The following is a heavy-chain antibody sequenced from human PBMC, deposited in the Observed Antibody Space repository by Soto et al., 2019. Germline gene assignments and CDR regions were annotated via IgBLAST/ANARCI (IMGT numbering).Heavy chain of an antibody. CDR1: GFSFSSYW. CDR3: ARDSSGYYGSPTDY. CDR2: VNTDGRST. Sequence: GRSLRLSCAASGFSFSSYWMHWVRQAPGKGLVWVSRVNTDGRSTSYADSVKGRFTISRDKAKNTLYLQMNSLRAEDTAVYYCARDSSGYYGSPTDYWGQGTLVTGSS. J-gene: IGHJ4*02. D-gene: IGHD3-22*01. V-gene: IGHV3-74*01.